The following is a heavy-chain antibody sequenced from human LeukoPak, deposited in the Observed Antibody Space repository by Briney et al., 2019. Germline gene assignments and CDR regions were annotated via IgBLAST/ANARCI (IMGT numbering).Heavy chain of an antibody. V-gene: IGHV1-46*01. CDR2: INLSGGST. Sequence: ASVKVSCKVSGYTLTELSMHWVRQAPGQGLEWLGIINLSGGSTHYPQKFQDRVTMTRDTSTSTVYMELSSLRSEDTAVYYCARDLDYGEKSEDYWGQGTLVTVSS. CDR3: ARDLDYGEKSEDY. D-gene: IGHD4/OR15-4a*01. CDR1: GYTLTELS. J-gene: IGHJ4*02.